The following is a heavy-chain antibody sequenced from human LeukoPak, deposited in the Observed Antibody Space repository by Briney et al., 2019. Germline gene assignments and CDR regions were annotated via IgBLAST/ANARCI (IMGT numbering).Heavy chain of an antibody. J-gene: IGHJ4*02. CDR3: ARKYYYGSGSSWGFFDY. V-gene: IGHV3-23*01. D-gene: IGHD3-10*01. CDR1: GFTFSNYA. CDR2: ITSTGDST. Sequence: GGSLRLSCAASGFTFSNYAMRWVRQAPGKGLEWVSTITSTGDSTYYADSVKGRFTISRDNSKNTLFLQMNSLRAEDTAVYYCARKYYYGSGSSWGFFDYWGQGTLVTVSS.